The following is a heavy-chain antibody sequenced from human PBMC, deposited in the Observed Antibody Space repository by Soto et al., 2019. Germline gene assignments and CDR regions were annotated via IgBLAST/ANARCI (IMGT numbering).Heavy chain of an antibody. CDR3: ESNDGGDYYYYGMDV. D-gene: IGHD1-1*01. J-gene: IGHJ6*02. CDR2: FDPEDGET. CDR1: GYTLTELS. V-gene: IGHV1-24*01. Sequence: ASVKVSCKVSGYTLTELSMHWVRQAPGKGLEWMGGFDPEDGETIYAQKFQGRVTMTEDTSTDTAYMELSSLRSEDTAVYYCESNDGGDYYYYGMDVWGQGTTVTVSS.